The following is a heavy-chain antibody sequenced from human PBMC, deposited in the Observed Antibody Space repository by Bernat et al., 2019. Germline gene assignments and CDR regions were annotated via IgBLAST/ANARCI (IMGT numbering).Heavy chain of an antibody. CDR2: ISGSGGST. D-gene: IGHD1-14*01. V-gene: IGHV3-23*01. CDR3: AKAGCRLNQRFQH. Sequence: EVQLLESGGGLVQPGGSLRLSCAASGFTFSSYAMSWVRQAPGKGLGWVSAISGSGGSTYYADSVKGRFTISRDNSKNTLYLQKKSLRAGDTAVYYCAKAGCRLNQRFQHWGQGTLVTVSS. J-gene: IGHJ1*01. CDR1: GFTFSSYA.